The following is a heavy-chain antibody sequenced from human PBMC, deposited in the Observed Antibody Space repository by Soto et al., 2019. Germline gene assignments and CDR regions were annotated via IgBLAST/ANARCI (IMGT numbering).Heavy chain of an antibody. CDR1: GYTFINYY. D-gene: IGHD1-1*01. CDR2: INPSGGST. CDR3: ARNDKSGLDY. Sequence: QVQLVQSGAEVKKPGASVKVSCKASGYTFINYYIHWVRQAPGQGLEWMGMINPSGGSTSYAQKFQGRVTMTSDTSTRTVYMELSSLRSEDTAVYYCARNDKSGLDYSGQGTLVTVSS. J-gene: IGHJ4*02. V-gene: IGHV1-46*01.